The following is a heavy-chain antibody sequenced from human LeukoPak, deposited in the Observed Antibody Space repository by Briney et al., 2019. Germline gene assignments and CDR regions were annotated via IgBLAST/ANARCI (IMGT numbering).Heavy chain of an antibody. CDR3: ARDLDGYNPSFFY. J-gene: IGHJ4*02. CDR1: GGSISNTNW. CDR2: IFYSGST. D-gene: IGHD5-24*01. V-gene: IGHV4-4*02. Sequence: PSETLSLTCGVSGGSISNTNWWSWVRQPPGKGLEWIGEIFYSGSTNYNPSLKSRVTISVDRSKNQFSLKLNSVTAADTAVYYCARDLDGYNPSFFYWGQGTLVTVSS.